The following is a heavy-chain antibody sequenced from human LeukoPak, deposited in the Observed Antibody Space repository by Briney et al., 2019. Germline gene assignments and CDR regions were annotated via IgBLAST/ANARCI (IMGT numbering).Heavy chain of an antibody. V-gene: IGHV1-8*03. J-gene: IGHJ1*01. CDR2: MNPNSGNT. Sequence: GASVKVSCKASGYTFTSYDINWVRQATGQGLEWMGWMNPNSGNTGYAQKFQGRVTITRNTSISTAYMELSSLRSEDTAVYYCARVSSRFSSSWYVRYFQHWGQGTLVTVSS. D-gene: IGHD6-13*01. CDR3: ARVSSRFSSSWYVRYFQH. CDR1: GYTFTSYD.